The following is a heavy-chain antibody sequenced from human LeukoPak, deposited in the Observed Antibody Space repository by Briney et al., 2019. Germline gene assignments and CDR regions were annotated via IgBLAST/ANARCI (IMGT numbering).Heavy chain of an antibody. CDR1: GFTFSSYA. CDR3: AREKPTGSLDY. J-gene: IGHJ4*02. Sequence: LRLSCAASGFTFSSYATSWIRQHPGKGLEWIGYIYYSGSTYYNPSLKSRVTISVDTSKNQFSLKLSSVTAADTAVYYCAREKPTGSLDYWGQGTLVTVSS. D-gene: IGHD4-17*01. CDR2: IYYSGST. V-gene: IGHV4-31*02.